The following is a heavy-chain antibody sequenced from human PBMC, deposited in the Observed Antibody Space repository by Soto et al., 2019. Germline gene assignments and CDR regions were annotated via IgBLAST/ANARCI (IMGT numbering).Heavy chain of an antibody. CDR1: GGSISSGGYY. J-gene: IGHJ5*02. D-gene: IGHD3-10*01. Sequence: PSETLSLTCTVSGGSISSGGYYWSWIRQHPGKGLEWIGYIYYSGSTYYNPSLKSRVTISVDTSKNQFSLKLSSVTAADTAVYYCARAQRPGSYYNWFDPWRQGTLVTVSS. CDR2: IYYSGST. CDR3: ARAQRPGSYYNWFDP. V-gene: IGHV4-31*03.